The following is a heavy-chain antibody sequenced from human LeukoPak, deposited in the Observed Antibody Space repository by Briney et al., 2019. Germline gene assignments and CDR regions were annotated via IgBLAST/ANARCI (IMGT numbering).Heavy chain of an antibody. CDR2: IYWNDDK. V-gene: IGHV2-5*01. D-gene: IGHD3-22*01. Sequence: SGPTLVNPPQTLTLTGTFSGFSLSTRGGAVGWIRQPPGKALEWLSLIYWNDDKRYSPSLKSRLTITKDTSKTQVVLTMTNMDPVDTATYYCAHSAYDSRGYYYFDYWGQGTLVTVSS. CDR3: AHSAYDSRGYYYFDY. J-gene: IGHJ4*02. CDR1: GFSLSTRGGA.